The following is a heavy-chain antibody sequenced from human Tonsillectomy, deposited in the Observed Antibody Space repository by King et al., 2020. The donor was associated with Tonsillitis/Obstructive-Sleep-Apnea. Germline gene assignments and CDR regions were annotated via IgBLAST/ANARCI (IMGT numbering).Heavy chain of an antibody. Sequence: VQLVESGGGVVQSGRSLRRSCAASGFTLSHYGMHWVRQAPGKGLEWVAVISYDGSNKYYSDSVKGRFTISRDNSKNTLYLQMNSLRAEDTAVYYCAKDLGKSAYYDYWGQGTLVTVSS. V-gene: IGHV3-30*18. D-gene: IGHD3-3*01. J-gene: IGHJ4*02. CDR3: AKDLGKSAYYDY. CDR2: ISYDGSNK. CDR1: GFTLSHYG.